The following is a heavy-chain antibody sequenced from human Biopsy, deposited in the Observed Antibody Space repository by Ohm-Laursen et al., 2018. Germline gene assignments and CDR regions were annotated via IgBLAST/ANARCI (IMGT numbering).Heavy chain of an antibody. Sequence: GASVKVSCKVSGYTFTGYHVHWVRQAPGQGLEWMGWINAKTGDTNYAQKFQGRVTMTRDTSIGTAYVDLSSLRSDDTAVYYCTRGGYYYDSLAYYYWFDPWGQGTLVTVSS. D-gene: IGHD3-22*01. CDR3: TRGGYYYDSLAYYYWFDP. CDR1: GYTFTGYH. V-gene: IGHV1-2*02. J-gene: IGHJ5*02. CDR2: INAKTGDT.